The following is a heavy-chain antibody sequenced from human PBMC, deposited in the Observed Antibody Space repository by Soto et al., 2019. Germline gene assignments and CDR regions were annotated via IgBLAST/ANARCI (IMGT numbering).Heavy chain of an antibody. CDR3: ASYRAVLGAVAGAEECWFYL. J-gene: IGHJ5*02. V-gene: IGHV1-18*01. CDR1: GYTFTSYG. Sequence: QVQLVQSGAEVKKPGASVKVSCKASGYTFTSYGISWVRQAPGQGLEWMGWISAYNGNTNYAQKLQGRVTMTTDTSTSTAYMELRSLGSDDTAVDYCASYRAVLGAVAGAEECWFYLLGQGTLVTVSS. CDR2: ISAYNGNT. D-gene: IGHD6-19*01.